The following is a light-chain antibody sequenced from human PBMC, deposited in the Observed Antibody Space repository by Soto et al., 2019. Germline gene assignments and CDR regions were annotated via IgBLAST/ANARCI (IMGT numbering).Light chain of an antibody. J-gene: IGKJ4*01. CDR3: QKYNSAPLI. V-gene: IGKV1-27*01. CDR2: AAS. CDR1: QGIAPY. Sequence: DVQMTQSPSSLSASVGDRVTITCRASQGIAPYLAWFQQKPGKVPKLLIYAASTLQSGVPSRFSGSGSGTDFTLTISSLQPEDVATYYCQKYNSAPLIFGGGTKVEIK.